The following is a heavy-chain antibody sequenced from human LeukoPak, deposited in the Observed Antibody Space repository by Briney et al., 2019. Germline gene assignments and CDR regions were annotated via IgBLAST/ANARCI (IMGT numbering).Heavy chain of an antibody. J-gene: IGHJ4*02. D-gene: IGHD1-26*01. CDR1: GGTFSSYA. CDR2: IIPIFGTA. V-gene: IGHV1-69*13. Sequence: PRASVKVSCKASGGTFSSYAISWVRQAPGQGLEWMGGIIPIFGTANYAQKFQGRVTITADESTSTAYMELSGLRSEDTAVYYCARDGSPGIGGAAFDYWGQGTLVTVSS. CDR3: ARDGSPGIGGAAFDY.